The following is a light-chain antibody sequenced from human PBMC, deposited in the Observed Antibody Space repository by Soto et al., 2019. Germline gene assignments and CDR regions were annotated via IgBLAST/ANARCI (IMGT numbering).Light chain of an antibody. CDR2: EVS. CDR1: GGDVGDYNY. CDR3: SSYTSSSTLV. J-gene: IGLJ1*01. V-gene: IGLV2-14*01. Sequence: QSVLTPPPSASVSPGQSVTISCTGAGGDVGDYNYVSWYQQHPGKAPKLMIYEVSNRPSGVSNRFSASKSGNTASLTISGLQAEDEADYYCSSYTSSSTLVFGTGTKVTVL.